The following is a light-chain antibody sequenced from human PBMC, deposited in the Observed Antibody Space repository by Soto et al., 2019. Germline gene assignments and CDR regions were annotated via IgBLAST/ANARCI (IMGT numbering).Light chain of an antibody. CDR1: QVISSR. CDR2: AAS. V-gene: IGKV1-12*01. Sequence: DIQMTQSPSSVSASVGDRVTITCRANQVISSRLAWYQQKPGKAPNLLIYAASSLQSGVPSRFSGSGSETDFTLTIGSLQPEDFATYYCQQSNSFPLTFGGGTKVEIK. CDR3: QQSNSFPLT. J-gene: IGKJ4*01.